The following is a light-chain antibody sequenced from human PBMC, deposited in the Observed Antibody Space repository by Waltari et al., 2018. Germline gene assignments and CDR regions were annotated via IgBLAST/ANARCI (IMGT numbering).Light chain of an antibody. CDR1: ALPKQY. CDR3: LSADSSGTSKV. Sequence: YELTQPPSVSVSPGQTARITCSGDALPKQYAFWYQQKPGQAPVLIIDKDTQRPSGIPERFSGSSSGTTVTMTISGVQAEDEADYYCLSADSSGTSKVFGGGTKLTVL. V-gene: IGLV3-25*03. J-gene: IGLJ3*02. CDR2: KDT.